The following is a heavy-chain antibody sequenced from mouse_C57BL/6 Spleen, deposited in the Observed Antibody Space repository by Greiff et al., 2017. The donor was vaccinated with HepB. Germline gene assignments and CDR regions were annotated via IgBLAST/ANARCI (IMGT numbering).Heavy chain of an antibody. D-gene: IGHD2-1*01. J-gene: IGHJ4*01. CDR1: GYAFSSSW. V-gene: IGHV1-82*01. CDR3: AREDYGNSWDY. CDR2: IYPGDGDT. Sequence: QVQLQQSGPELVKPGASVKISCKASGYAFSSSWMNWVKQRPGKGLEWIGRIYPGDGDTNYNGKFKGKATLTADKSSSTAYMQLSSLTSEDSAVYFCAREDYGNSWDYWGQGTSVTVSS.